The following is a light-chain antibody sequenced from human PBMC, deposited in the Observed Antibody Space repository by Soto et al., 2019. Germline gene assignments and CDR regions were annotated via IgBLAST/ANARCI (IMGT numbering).Light chain of an antibody. CDR2: DAS. V-gene: IGKV1-5*01. CDR1: QNIRRW. CDR3: QQYDSYSWT. Sequence: DIQMAQSPSTLSASVGDRVTITCRASQNIRRWLAWYQVKPGKAPKLLIYDASTLETGVPSRFSGSGSGTEFTLTISSLQPADLATYYCQQYDSYSWTFGQGTKVEIK. J-gene: IGKJ1*01.